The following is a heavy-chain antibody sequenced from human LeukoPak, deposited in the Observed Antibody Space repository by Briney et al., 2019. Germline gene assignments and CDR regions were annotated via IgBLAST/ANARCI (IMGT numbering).Heavy chain of an antibody. V-gene: IGHV3-21*01. Sequence: PGGSLRLSCVGSGFTFSSYTMNWVRQAPGKGLEWVSSISPSGSSTWHADSVRGRSTISRDNARNSVHLQMDSLRAEDTAVYFCVRDFLGESAAGGYWGQGTLVIVSS. CDR3: VRDFLGESAAGGY. CDR2: ISPSGSST. J-gene: IGHJ4*02. D-gene: IGHD6-25*01. CDR1: GFTFSSYT.